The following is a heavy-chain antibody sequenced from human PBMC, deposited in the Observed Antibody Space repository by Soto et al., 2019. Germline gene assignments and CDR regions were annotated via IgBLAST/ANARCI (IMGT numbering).Heavy chain of an antibody. D-gene: IGHD1-1*01. J-gene: IGHJ4*02. Sequence: GGSLRLSCAASGFTFSSYSMNWVRQAPGKGLEWVSYVSSSSTTIYYADSVKGRFTISRDNAKNSLYLQMNSLRAEDTAVYYCGATTGAYWGQGTLVTVSS. CDR2: VSSSSTTI. CDR3: GATTGAY. CDR1: GFTFSSYS. V-gene: IGHV3-48*01.